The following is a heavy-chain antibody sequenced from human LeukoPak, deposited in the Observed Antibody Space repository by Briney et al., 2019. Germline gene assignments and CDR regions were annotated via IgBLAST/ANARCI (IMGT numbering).Heavy chain of an antibody. CDR2: INHSGST. Sequence: SETLSLTCAVYGGSFSGYYWSWIRQPPGKGLEWIGEINHSGSTNYNPSLKSRVTISVDTSKNQFSPKLSSVTAADTAVYYCARSIAVAHYYYYGMDVWGQGTTVTVSS. D-gene: IGHD6-19*01. V-gene: IGHV4-34*01. J-gene: IGHJ6*02. CDR1: GGSFSGYY. CDR3: ARSIAVAHYYYYGMDV.